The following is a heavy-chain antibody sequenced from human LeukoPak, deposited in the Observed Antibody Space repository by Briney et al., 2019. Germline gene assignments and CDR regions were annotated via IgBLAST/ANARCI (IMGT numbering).Heavy chain of an antibody. CDR2: IYYSGSS. CDR1: GGSISSGGYY. Sequence: SQTLSLTCTVSGGSISSGGYYWSWIRQHPGKGLEWIGYIYYSGSSYYNPSLKSRVTISVDTSKNQFSLKLSSVTAADTAVYYCAREVVPAAIRDLRWFDPWGQGTLVTVSS. D-gene: IGHD2-2*01. V-gene: IGHV4-31*03. CDR3: AREVVPAAIRDLRWFDP. J-gene: IGHJ5*02.